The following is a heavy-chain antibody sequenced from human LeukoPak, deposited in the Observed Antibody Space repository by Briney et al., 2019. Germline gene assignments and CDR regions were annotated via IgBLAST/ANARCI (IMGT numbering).Heavy chain of an antibody. CDR3: ASTVYGSGSYYFDY. CDR1: GGSISSYY. Sequence: SETLSLTCTVSGGSISSYYWSWIRQPPGKGLDWIGYIYYSGSTNYNPSLKSRVTISVDTSKNQFSLKLSSVTVADTAVYYCASTVYGSGSYYFDYWGQGTLVTVSS. CDR2: IYYSGST. V-gene: IGHV4-59*01. D-gene: IGHD3-10*01. J-gene: IGHJ4*02.